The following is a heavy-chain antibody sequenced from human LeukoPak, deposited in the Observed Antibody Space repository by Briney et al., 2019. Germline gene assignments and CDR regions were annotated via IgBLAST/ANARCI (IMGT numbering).Heavy chain of an antibody. J-gene: IGHJ1*01. CDR1: GFTFSCYG. D-gene: IGHD3-22*01. CDR2: ISYDGSNK. CDR3: AKQEVYYDSSGYYYRHFQH. V-gene: IGHV3-30*18. Sequence: GGSLRLSCAASGFTFSCYGMHWVRQAPGKGLEWVAVISYDGSNKYYADSVKGRFTISRDNSKNTLYLQMNSLRAEDTAVYYCAKQEVYYDSSGYYYRHFQHWGQGTLVTVSS.